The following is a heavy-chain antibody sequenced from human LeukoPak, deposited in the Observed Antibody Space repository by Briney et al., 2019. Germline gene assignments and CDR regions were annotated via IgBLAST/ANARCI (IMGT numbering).Heavy chain of an antibody. Sequence: GESLSLSCALSGFTLSSYWMHWVSQPPGKGLVWVSCINSDGISTSYADSVNGRFTITRDNAKNTLYLHMNSLRAEDTAVYYCASVGGQQLALSNYYYYYMDGWGKGTTVTVSS. D-gene: IGHD6-13*01. CDR3: ASVGGQQLALSNYYYYYMDG. CDR1: GFTLSSYW. CDR2: INSDGIST. V-gene: IGHV3-74*01. J-gene: IGHJ6*03.